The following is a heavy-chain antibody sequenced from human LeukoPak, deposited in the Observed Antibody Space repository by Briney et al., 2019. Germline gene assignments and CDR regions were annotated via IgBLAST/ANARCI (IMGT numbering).Heavy chain of an antibody. CDR3: AREIYASVTHWPLDYNWFDP. V-gene: IGHV4-59*12. CDR1: GGSISSYY. D-gene: IGHD4-17*01. CDR2: IYYSGST. J-gene: IGHJ5*02. Sequence: PSETLSLTCTVSGGSISSYYWSWIRQPPGKGLEWIGYIYYSGSTNYNPSLKSRVTISVDTSKNQFSLQLNSVTPEDTAVYYCAREIYASVTHWPLDYNWFDPWGQGTLVTVSS.